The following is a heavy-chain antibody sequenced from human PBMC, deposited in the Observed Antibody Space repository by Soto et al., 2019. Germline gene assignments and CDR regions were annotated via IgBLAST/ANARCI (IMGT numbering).Heavy chain of an antibody. CDR2: IYNSGST. Sequence: SETLSLTCTVSGVSISRGDYYWSWIRQPPGKGLEWIGYIYNSGSTYYNPSLKSRVTISVDTSKNQFSLKLSSVTAADTAMYYCARDGTRGQNWFDPWGQGTLVTVSS. V-gene: IGHV4-30-4*08. D-gene: IGHD1-26*01. CDR3: ARDGTRGQNWFDP. CDR1: GVSISRGDYY. J-gene: IGHJ5*02.